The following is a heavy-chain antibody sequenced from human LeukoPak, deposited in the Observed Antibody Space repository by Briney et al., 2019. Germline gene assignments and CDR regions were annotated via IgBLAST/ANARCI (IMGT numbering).Heavy chain of an antibody. V-gene: IGHV4-34*01. Sequence: PSETLSLTCAVYGGSFSGYYWSWIRQPPGKGLEWIGEMNHSGSTNYNPSLKSRVTISVDTSKNQLSLKLSSVTAADTAVYYCARESNYHGSGTGWFDPWGQGTLVTVSS. CDR3: ARESNYHGSGTGWFDP. CDR2: MNHSGST. J-gene: IGHJ5*02. D-gene: IGHD3-10*01. CDR1: GGSFSGYY.